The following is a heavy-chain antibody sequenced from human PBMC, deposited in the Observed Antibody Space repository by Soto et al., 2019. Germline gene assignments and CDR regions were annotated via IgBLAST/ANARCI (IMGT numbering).Heavy chain of an antibody. CDR2: IVESGDTT. D-gene: IGHD1-7*01. CDR3: EKDRPGTTAFDY. J-gene: IGHJ4*02. CDR1: GFTIRSYA. Sequence: GGSLRLSCAASGFTIRSYAMSWVRQAPGKGLEWVSAIVESGDTTYYADSVKGRFTISRDNSKNTLYLQMSSLRAEDTAVYYCEKDRPGTTAFDYWGQGTLVTVSS. V-gene: IGHV3-23*01.